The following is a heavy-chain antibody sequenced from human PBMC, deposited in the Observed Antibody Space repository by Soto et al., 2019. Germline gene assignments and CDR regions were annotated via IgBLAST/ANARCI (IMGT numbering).Heavy chain of an antibody. J-gene: IGHJ3*02. V-gene: IGHV3-9*01. D-gene: IGHD3-16*01. CDR1: GFTFDDYA. CDR2: ISWNSGSI. Sequence: EVQLVESGGGLVQPGRSLRLSCAASGFTFDDYAMHWVRQAPGKGLEWVSGISWNSGSIGYADSVKGRFTISRDNAKNPLYLHMNSLRAEDTALYYCAKENPGLGLAAFDIWGQGTMVTVSS. CDR3: AKENPGLGLAAFDI.